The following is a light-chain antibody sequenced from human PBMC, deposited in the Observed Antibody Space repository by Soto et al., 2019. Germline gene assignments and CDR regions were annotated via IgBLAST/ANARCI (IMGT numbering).Light chain of an antibody. J-gene: IGKJ5*01. CDR1: QNIISN. CDR2: GAS. CDR3: HQRQYWPPIT. V-gene: IGKV3-15*01. Sequence: EVVVTQSPAILSLSPGERATLSCRASQNIISNLAWYQQKLGQAPRLLIYGASTRATGIPARFSGSGSGTEFTLNISSLQSEDFAVYYCHQRQYWPPITFGQGTRLEI.